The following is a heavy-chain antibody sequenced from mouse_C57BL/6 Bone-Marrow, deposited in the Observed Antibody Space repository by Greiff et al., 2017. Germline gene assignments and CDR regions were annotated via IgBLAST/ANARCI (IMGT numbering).Heavy chain of an antibody. CDR1: GFNIKDDY. CDR2: IDPENGDT. V-gene: IGHV14-4*01. D-gene: IGHD6-2*01. Sequence: EVQLQESGAELVRPGASVKLSCTASGFNIKDDYMHWVKQRPEQGLEWIGWIDPENGDTEYASKFKGKATITADTSSTTAYLQLSSLTSEKPAVYYCALVVFDYWGQGTTLTVSS. CDR3: ALVVFDY. J-gene: IGHJ2*01.